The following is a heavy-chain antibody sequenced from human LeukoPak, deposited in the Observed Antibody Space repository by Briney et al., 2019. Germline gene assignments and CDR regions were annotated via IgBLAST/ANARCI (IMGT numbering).Heavy chain of an antibody. CDR1: GFTFSSYA. J-gene: IGHJ4*02. CDR3: AKVGGKYSSSWYRGEYYFDY. V-gene: IGHV3-23*01. Sequence: GGSLRLSCAASGFTFSSYAMSWVRQASGKGLEWVSAISGSGGSTYYADSVKGRFTISRDNSKNTLYLQMNSLRAEDTAVYYCAKVGGKYSSSWYRGEYYFDYWGQGTLVTVSS. CDR2: ISGSGGST. D-gene: IGHD6-13*01.